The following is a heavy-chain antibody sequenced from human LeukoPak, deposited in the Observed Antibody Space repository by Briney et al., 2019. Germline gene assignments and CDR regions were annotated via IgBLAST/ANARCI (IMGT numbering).Heavy chain of an antibody. CDR1: GFTFSSYA. Sequence: QSGGSLRLSCAASGFTFSSYAMHWVRQAPGKGLEWVAVISYDGSNKYYADSVKGRFTISRDNSKNTLYLQMNSLRAEDTAVYYCARGVWTRPQYKHYYYYYMDVWGKGTTVTVSS. CDR3: ARGVWTRPQYKHYYYYYMDV. D-gene: IGHD3/OR15-3a*01. J-gene: IGHJ6*03. CDR2: ISYDGSNK. V-gene: IGHV3-30-3*01.